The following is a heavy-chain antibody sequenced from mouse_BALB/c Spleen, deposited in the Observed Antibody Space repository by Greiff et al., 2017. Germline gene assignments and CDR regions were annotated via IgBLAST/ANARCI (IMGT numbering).Heavy chain of an antibody. CDR1: GYSFTSYY. Sequence: VQLQQSGPELMKPGASVKISCKASGYSFTSYYMHWVKQSHGKSLEWIGYIDPFNGGTSYNQKFKGKATLTVDKSSSTAYMHLSSLTSEDSAVYYCATEAWFAYWGQGTLVTVSA. CDR2: IDPFNGGT. V-gene: IGHV1S135*01. J-gene: IGHJ3*01. CDR3: ATEAWFAY.